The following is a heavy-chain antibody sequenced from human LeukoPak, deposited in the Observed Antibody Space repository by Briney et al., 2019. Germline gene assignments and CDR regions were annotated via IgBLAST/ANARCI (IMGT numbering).Heavy chain of an antibody. D-gene: IGHD1-26*01. Sequence: SETLSLTCTVSGGPISGFYWSWFRQPAGKGLEWIGRIYTSGSPNYNPSLKSRVTISLDKSTSQFSLNLSSVTAADTAMYYCARDGGSYFRYYMDVWGKGTTVTVSS. V-gene: IGHV4-4*07. CDR3: ARDGGSYFRYYMDV. CDR2: IYTSGSP. J-gene: IGHJ6*03. CDR1: GGPISGFY.